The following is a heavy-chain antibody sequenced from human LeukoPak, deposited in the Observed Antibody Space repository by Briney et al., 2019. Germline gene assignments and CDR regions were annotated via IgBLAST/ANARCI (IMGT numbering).Heavy chain of an antibody. Sequence: GGSLRLSCAASGFKFGDYYMSWVRQAPGRGLEWVSSISGSGDTMRYADSVEGRFTISRDNAKNSVFLQINSLRAEDTAIYYCATSRYYLDYWGQGTLVTASS. CDR1: GFKFGDYY. J-gene: IGHJ4*02. CDR2: ISGSGDTM. D-gene: IGHD3-16*02. V-gene: IGHV3-11*01. CDR3: ATSRYYLDY.